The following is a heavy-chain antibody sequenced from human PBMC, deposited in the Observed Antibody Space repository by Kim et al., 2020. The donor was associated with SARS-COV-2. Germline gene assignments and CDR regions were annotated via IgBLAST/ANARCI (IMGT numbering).Heavy chain of an antibody. J-gene: IGHJ6*02. CDR3: ARERGCGGDCFHYYYGMDV. Sequence: GRCTISRDNAKNALYLQMNSLRAEDTAVYYCARERGCGGDCFHYYYGMDVWGQGTTVTVSS. V-gene: IGHV3-11*06. D-gene: IGHD2-21*02.